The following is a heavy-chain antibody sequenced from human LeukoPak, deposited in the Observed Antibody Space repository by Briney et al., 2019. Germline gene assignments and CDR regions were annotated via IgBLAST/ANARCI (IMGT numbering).Heavy chain of an antibody. D-gene: IGHD2-15*01. J-gene: IGHJ3*02. CDR2: ISPYNGKT. Sequence: GASVKVSCKASGYTFSNYGICWVRQAPGQGLEWMGYISPYNGKTDLAQKFQGRLIMTTDTSTSTAYMDLRSLRSDDTAVYYCARELWCSGGRCYLNAFDIWGQGTMVTVSS. CDR1: GYTFSNYG. CDR3: ARELWCSGGRCYLNAFDI. V-gene: IGHV1-18*01.